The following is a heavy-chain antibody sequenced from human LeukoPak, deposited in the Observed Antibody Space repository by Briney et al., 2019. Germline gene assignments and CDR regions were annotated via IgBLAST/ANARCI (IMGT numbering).Heavy chain of an antibody. D-gene: IGHD6-19*01. CDR2: IYPGDSDT. CDR3: ARQDGSGPGINAFDI. V-gene: IGHV5-51*01. Sequence: GESLKISXKGSGYSFTSYWIGWVRQRPGKGLEWMGIIYPGDSDTRYSPSFQGQVTISADKSISTAYLQWSSLKASDTAMYYCARQDGSGPGINAFDIWGQGTMVTVSS. CDR1: GYSFTSYW. J-gene: IGHJ3*02.